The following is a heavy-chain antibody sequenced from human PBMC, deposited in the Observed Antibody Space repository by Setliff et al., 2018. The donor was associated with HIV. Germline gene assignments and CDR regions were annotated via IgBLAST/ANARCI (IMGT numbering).Heavy chain of an antibody. CDR2: INIDGSST. D-gene: IGHD3-10*01. V-gene: IGHV3-74*01. CDR3: ARVRKWFGESMDY. Sequence: GGSLRLSCAASGFIFSSYWMHWVRQAPGKGLVWVSRINIDGSSTRYADSVKGRFTISRDNAKNTLYLQMNSLRAEDTAVYYCARVRKWFGESMDYWGQGTLVTVSS. J-gene: IGHJ4*02. CDR1: GFIFSSYW.